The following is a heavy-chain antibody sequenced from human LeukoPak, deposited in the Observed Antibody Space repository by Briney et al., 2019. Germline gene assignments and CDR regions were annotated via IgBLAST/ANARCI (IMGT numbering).Heavy chain of an antibody. CDR2: ISGSGGST. J-gene: IGHJ4*02. Sequence: GGSLRLSCAASGFTFSSYAMSWVRQAPGKGLEWVSAISGSGGSTYYADSVKGRFTISRDNSKNTLYLQMNSLRAEDTAVYYCAKAPIGVVPAAISWGRTYYFDYWGQGTLVTVSS. CDR1: GFTFSSYA. D-gene: IGHD2-2*02. V-gene: IGHV3-23*01. CDR3: AKAPIGVVPAAISWGRTYYFDY.